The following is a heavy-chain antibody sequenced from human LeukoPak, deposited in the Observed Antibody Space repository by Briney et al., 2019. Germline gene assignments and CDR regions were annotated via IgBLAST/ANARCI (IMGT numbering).Heavy chain of an antibody. D-gene: IGHD1-26*01. CDR3: VRGVGATRGRFDP. CDR2: IYYNGNT. Sequence: SETLSLICTVSGDSISRGDYYWSWVRQPPGKGLEWIGYIYYNGNTYYNPSLKSRLTISVDTSKNQFSLKLSSVTAADTAVYYCVRGVGATRGRFDPWGPGTLVTVSS. CDR1: GDSISRGDYY. V-gene: IGHV4-30-4*08. J-gene: IGHJ5*02.